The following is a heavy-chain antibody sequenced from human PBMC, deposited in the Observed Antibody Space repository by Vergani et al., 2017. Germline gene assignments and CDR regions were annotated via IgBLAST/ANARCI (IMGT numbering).Heavy chain of an antibody. CDR2: IWYDGSNK. J-gene: IGHJ4*02. D-gene: IGHD4-17*01. V-gene: IGHV3-30*02. Sequence: QVQLVESGGGVVQPGGSLRLSCAASGFTFSSYGMHWVRQAPGKGLEWVAFIWYDGSNKYYADSVKGRFTISRDNSKNTLYLQMNSLRAEDTAVYYCAKDNGPHFDYWGQGTLVTVSS. CDR1: GFTFSSYG. CDR3: AKDNGPHFDY.